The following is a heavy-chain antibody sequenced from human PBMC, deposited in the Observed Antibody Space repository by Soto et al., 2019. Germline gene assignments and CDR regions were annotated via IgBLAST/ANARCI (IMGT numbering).Heavy chain of an antibody. CDR3: ARGGSSDWQVALDI. Sequence: QVQQQPWGAGLLKPSETLSLTCTVYAGSFSHYYWNWIRQSPGKGLEWIGKIKHGGSSSYNPSLSSGVSISVDMSKNQFSLTLSSVTAADTAVYYCARGGSSDWQVALDIWGQGTMVPVSS. CDR1: AGSFSHYY. J-gene: IGHJ3*02. CDR2: IKHGGSS. D-gene: IGHD6-19*01. V-gene: IGHV4-34*01.